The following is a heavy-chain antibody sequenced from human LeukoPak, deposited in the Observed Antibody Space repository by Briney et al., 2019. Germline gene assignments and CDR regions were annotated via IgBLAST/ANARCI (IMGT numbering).Heavy chain of an antibody. V-gene: IGHV3-48*03. J-gene: IGHJ4*02. CDR2: ISSSGSTI. CDR3: ASDSPGVY. Sequence: GRSLRLSCAASGFTFSSYEMNWVRQAPGKGLGWVPYISSSGSTIYYADSVKGRFTISRDNAKNSLYLQTNSLRAEDTAVYYCASDSPGVYWGQGTLVTVSS. CDR1: GFTFSSYE. D-gene: IGHD2-15*01.